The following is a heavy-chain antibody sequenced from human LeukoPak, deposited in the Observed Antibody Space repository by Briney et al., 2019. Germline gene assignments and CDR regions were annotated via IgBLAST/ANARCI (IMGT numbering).Heavy chain of an antibody. CDR3: ARGVDYGDEYFDY. V-gene: IGHV4-39*01. J-gene: IGHJ4*02. Sequence: SETLSLTCTVSGGSISSSSYYWGWIRQPPGKGLEWIGSIYYSGSTYYNPSLKSRVTISVDTSKNQFSLKLSSVTAADTAVYYCARGVDYGDEYFDYWGQGTLVTVSS. CDR1: GGSISSSSYY. D-gene: IGHD4-17*01. CDR2: IYYSGST.